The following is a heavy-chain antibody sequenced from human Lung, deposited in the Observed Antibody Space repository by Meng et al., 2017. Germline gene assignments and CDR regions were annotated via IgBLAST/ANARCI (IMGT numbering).Heavy chain of an antibody. CDR2: IKQDGSEK. V-gene: IGHV3-7*01. D-gene: IGHD5-24*01. CDR3: ATSKMAAFDY. CDR1: GFRFSNYW. Sequence: GGSLRLSCAASGFRFSNYWMSWVRQAPGKGLEWVANIKQDGSEKYYVDSVKGRFTISRDSAKNSLYLQMNSLRAEDTAVYYCATSKMAAFDYWGQGTLVTVSS. J-gene: IGHJ4*02.